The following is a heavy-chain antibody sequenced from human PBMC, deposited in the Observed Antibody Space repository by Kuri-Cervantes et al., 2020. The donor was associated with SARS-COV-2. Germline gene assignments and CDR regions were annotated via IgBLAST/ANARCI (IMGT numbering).Heavy chain of an antibody. J-gene: IGHJ4*02. D-gene: IGHD6-6*01. CDR3: ARGPRWSIAASFDY. V-gene: IGHV4-34*01. Sequence: SETLSLTCAVYGGSFSGYYWSWIRQPPGKGLEWIGEINHSGSNNYNPPLKSRVNISVDTSKNQCSLKLSSVTAADTAVYYCARGPRWSIAASFDYWGQGTLVTVSS. CDR2: INHSGSN. CDR1: GGSFSGYY.